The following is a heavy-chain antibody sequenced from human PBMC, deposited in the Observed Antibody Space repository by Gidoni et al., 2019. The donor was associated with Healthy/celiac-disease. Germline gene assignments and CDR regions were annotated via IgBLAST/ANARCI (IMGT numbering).Heavy chain of an antibody. J-gene: IGHJ6*02. CDR1: GFTFDDYA. CDR3: AKDALGGSNVRATGYYDYGMDV. V-gene: IGHV3-9*01. D-gene: IGHD5-12*01. CDR2: ISWNSGSI. Sequence: EVQLVESGGCLVQPGRSLRLSCAASGFTFDDYAMHWVRQAPGKGLEWVSGISWNSGSIGYADSVKGRFTISRDNAKNSLYLQMNILRAEDTALYYCAKDALGGSNVRATGYYDYGMDVWGQGTTVTVSS.